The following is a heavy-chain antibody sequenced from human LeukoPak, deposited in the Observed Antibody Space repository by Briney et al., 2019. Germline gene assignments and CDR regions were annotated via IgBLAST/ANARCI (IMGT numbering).Heavy chain of an antibody. CDR2: IIPIFGTA. V-gene: IGHV1-69*13. CDR3: AITIFGVAPSSYFQH. D-gene: IGHD3-3*01. Sequence: GASVKVSCKASGGTFSSYAISWVRQAPGQGLEWMGGIIPIFGTANYAQKFQGRVTITADESTSTAYMELGSLRSEDTAVYYCAITIFGVAPSSYFQHWGQGTLVTVSS. CDR1: GGTFSSYA. J-gene: IGHJ1*01.